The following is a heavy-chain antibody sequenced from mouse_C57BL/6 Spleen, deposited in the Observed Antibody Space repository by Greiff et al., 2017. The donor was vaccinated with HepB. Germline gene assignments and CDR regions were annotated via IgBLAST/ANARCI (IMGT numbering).Heavy chain of an antibody. D-gene: IGHD1-1*01. Sequence: DVMLVESGGGLVKPGGSLKLSCAASGFTFSSYAMSWVRQTPEKRLEWVATISDGGSYSYYPDNVKGRFTISRDNAKNNLYLQMSHLKSEDTAMYYCARGDYYGSSYDYFDYWGQGTTLTVSS. CDR1: GFTFSSYA. CDR3: ARGDYYGSSYDYFDY. CDR2: ISDGGSYS. V-gene: IGHV5-4*03. J-gene: IGHJ2*01.